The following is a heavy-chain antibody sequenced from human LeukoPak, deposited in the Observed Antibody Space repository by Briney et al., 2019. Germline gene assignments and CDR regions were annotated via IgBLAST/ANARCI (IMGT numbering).Heavy chain of an antibody. V-gene: IGHV4-34*01. CDR2: INHSGST. D-gene: IGHD2-15*01. CDR1: GGSFSGYY. J-gene: IGHJ4*02. Sequence: SETLSLTCAVYGGSFSGYYWSWIRQPPGKGLEWIGEINHSGSTNYNPSLKSRVTISVDTSKNQFSLKLSSVTAADTAVYYCARGRGAHIVVVVAATPGYFDYWGQGTLVTVSS. CDR3: ARGRGAHIVVVVAATPGYFDY.